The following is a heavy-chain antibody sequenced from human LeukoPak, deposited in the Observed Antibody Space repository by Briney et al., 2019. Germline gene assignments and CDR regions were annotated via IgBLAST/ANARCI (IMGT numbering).Heavy chain of an antibody. Sequence: SSSSYYWGWIRQPPGKGLEWMGIIYPGDSDTRYSPSFQGQVTISADKSIRTAYLQWSSLKASDTAIYYCARMSKDYCSNGVCSTGLDYWGQGTLVTVSS. CDR1: SSSSYY. J-gene: IGHJ4*02. CDR3: ARMSKDYCSNGVCSTGLDY. CDR2: IYPGDSDT. D-gene: IGHD2-8*01. V-gene: IGHV5-51*01.